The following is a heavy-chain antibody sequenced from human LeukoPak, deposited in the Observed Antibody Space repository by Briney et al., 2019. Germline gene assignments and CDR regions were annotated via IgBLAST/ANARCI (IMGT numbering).Heavy chain of an antibody. J-gene: IGHJ3*02. CDR2: IRSKAYGGTT. CDR1: GFTFGDYA. CDR3: TSYCSSTSCHPLDAFDI. D-gene: IGHD2-2*01. V-gene: IGHV3-49*04. Sequence: GGSLRLSCTASGFTFGDYAMSWVRQAPGKGLEWVGFIRSKAYGGTTEYAVSVKGRFTISRDDSKSIAYLQMNSLKTEDTAVYYCTSYCSSTSCHPLDAFDIWGQGTMVTVSS.